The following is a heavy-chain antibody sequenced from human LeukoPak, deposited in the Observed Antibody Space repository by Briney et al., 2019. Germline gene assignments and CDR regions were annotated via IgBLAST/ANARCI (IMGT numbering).Heavy chain of an antibody. D-gene: IGHD5-12*01. CDR3: AKPYSGYDSFDY. J-gene: IGHJ4*02. CDR2: ISGSGGST. Sequence: PGGSLRLSCAASGFTLSSYAMSWVRQAPGKGLEWVSAISGSGGSTYYADSVKGRFTISRDNSENTLYLQMNSLRAEDTAVYYCAKPYSGYDSFDYWGQGTLVTVSS. V-gene: IGHV3-23*01. CDR1: GFTLSSYA.